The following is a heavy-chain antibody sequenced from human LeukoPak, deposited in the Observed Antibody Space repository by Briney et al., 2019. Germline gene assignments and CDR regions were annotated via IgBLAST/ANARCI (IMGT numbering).Heavy chain of an antibody. CDR3: TTGAIVDGYFDL. D-gene: IGHD1-26*01. Sequence: GGSLKLSCAASEFTFSDSTIHWVRQASGKGLEWVGRIRSKAKSYETTYAAAVKGRFTISRDDSKRTAHLQMNSLKTEDTAVYYCTTGAIVDGYFDLWGRGTLITVSS. CDR2: IRSKAKSYET. V-gene: IGHV3-73*01. CDR1: EFTFSDST. J-gene: IGHJ2*01.